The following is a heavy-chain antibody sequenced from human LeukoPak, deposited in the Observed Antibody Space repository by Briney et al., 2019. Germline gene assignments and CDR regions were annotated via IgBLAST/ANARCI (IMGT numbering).Heavy chain of an antibody. Sequence: ASVKVSCKASGGTFSSDAISWVRQAPGQGLEWMGRIIPIFGTANYAQKFQGRVTITTDESTSTAYMELSSLRSEDTAVYYCARFPWRDLDAFDIWGQGTMATVSS. J-gene: IGHJ3*02. CDR3: ARFPWRDLDAFDI. D-gene: IGHD1-1*01. CDR2: IIPIFGTA. V-gene: IGHV1-69*05. CDR1: GGTFSSDA.